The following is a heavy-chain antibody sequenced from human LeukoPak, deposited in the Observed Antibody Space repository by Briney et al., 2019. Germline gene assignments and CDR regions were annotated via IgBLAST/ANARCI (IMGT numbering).Heavy chain of an antibody. D-gene: IGHD2-15*01. CDR2: IYTSGNT. CDR3: AKSPAFSGGSRHMDV. V-gene: IGHV4-4*07. Sequence: PSETLSLTCTVYGGSISSYYWSWIRQPAGKGLQWIGRIYTSGNTNYNPSLKSRVTMSVDTSKNQFSLKLSSVTAADTAVYYCAKSPAFSGGSRHMDVWGKGTTVTISS. CDR1: GGSISSYY. J-gene: IGHJ6*03.